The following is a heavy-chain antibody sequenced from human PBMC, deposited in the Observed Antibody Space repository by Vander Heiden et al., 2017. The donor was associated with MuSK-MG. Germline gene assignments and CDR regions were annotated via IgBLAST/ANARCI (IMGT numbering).Heavy chain of an antibody. CDR1: GGSFSGYY. V-gene: IGHV4-34*01. CDR3: ARGVLLWFGGFDP. CDR2: INHSGST. D-gene: IGHD3-10*01. J-gene: IGHJ5*02. Sequence: QVQLQQWGAGLLKPSETLSLTCAVYGGSFSGYYWSWIRQPPGKGLEWIGEINHSGSTNYNPSLKSRVTISVDTSKNQFSLKLSSVTAADTAEYYGARGVLLWFGGFDPWGQGTLVTVSS.